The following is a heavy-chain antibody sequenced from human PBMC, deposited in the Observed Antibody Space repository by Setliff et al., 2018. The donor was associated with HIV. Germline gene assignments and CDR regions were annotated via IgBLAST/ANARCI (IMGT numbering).Heavy chain of an antibody. CDR3: ARPTTGLGGGAAFDI. D-gene: IGHD2-8*01. J-gene: IGHJ3*02. CDR2: ILYGGTT. CDR1: GGSVDSRHYY. V-gene: IGHV4-39*01. Sequence: KTSETLSLTCAVSGGSVDSRHYYWGWIRQPPGKGLEWIGNILYGGTTYYTPSLKSRVSISVDTSRNQFSLRLNSVTAADTAVYYCARPTTGLGGGAAFDIWGQGTMVTVS.